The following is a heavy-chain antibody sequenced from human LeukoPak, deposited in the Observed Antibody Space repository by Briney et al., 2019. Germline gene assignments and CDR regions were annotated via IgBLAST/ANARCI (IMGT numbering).Heavy chain of an antibody. V-gene: IGHV6-1*01. CDR2: TYYRSKWYN. J-gene: IGHJ4*02. CDR1: GDSVSSDSAS. D-gene: IGHD4-17*01. Sequence: SQTLSLTCAISGDSVSSDSASWNWIRQSPSRGLEWLGGTYYRSKWYNDYAVSVKSRITINPDTSKNQFSLQLNSVTPEDTAVYYCARGQRDYGDYEAFDYWGQGTLVTVSS. CDR3: ARGQRDYGDYEAFDY.